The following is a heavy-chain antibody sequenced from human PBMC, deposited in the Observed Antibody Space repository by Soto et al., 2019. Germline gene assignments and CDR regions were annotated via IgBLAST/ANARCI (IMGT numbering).Heavy chain of an antibody. Sequence: QVQLQQWGAGLLKPSETLSLTCAVYGGSFSGYYWSWIRQPPGQGLEWVGEINHSGSTNYNPSLNSRDTMSVNTSKNQFSLTLSSVIAADTAVYYCARGLYCSGGSCRTGAFDIWGQGTMVTVSS. CDR3: ARGLYCSGGSCRTGAFDI. V-gene: IGHV4-34*01. D-gene: IGHD2-15*01. J-gene: IGHJ3*02. CDR2: INHSGST. CDR1: GGSFSGYY.